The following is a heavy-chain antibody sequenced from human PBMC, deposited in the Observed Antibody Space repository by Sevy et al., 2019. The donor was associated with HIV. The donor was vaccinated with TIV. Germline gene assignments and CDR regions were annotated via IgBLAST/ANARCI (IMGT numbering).Heavy chain of an antibody. CDR2: ISYDGSNK. Sequence: GGSLRLSCAASGFTFSSYGMHWVRQAPGKGLEWVAVISYDGSNKYYADSMKGRFTISRDNSKNTLYLQMNSLRAEDTAVYYCAKGSITIFGVVPREDAFDIWGQGTMVTVSS. CDR1: GFTFSSYG. J-gene: IGHJ3*02. V-gene: IGHV3-30*18. CDR3: AKGSITIFGVVPREDAFDI. D-gene: IGHD3-3*01.